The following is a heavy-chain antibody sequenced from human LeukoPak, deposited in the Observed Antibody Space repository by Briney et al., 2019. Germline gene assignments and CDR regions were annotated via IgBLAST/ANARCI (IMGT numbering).Heavy chain of an antibody. J-gene: IGHJ4*02. CDR3: ARAQEGGYAPADFDY. CDR2: IYSGGST. V-gene: IGHV3-66*01. D-gene: IGHD5-12*01. Sequence: GGSLRLSCAASGFTVSSNYMSWVRQAPGKGLEWVSVIYSGGSTYYADSVKGRFTISRDNSKNTLYLQMNSLRAEDTAVYYCARAQEGGYAPADFDYWGQGTLVTVSS. CDR1: GFTVSSNY.